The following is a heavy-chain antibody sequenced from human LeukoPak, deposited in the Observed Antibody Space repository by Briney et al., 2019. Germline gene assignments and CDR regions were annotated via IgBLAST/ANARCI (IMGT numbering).Heavy chain of an antibody. CDR2: INTNTGNP. CDR3: ARATTVTSFRIEYFQL. J-gene: IGHJ1*01. V-gene: IGHV7-4-1*02. Sequence: ASVTVSCTASGYTFTNFPMNWVRQAPGQGLEWMGSINTNTGNPTYAQAFTGRFVFSLDTSVSTAYLQITSLETEDTAVYYCARATTVTSFRIEYFQLWGQGTLVTVSS. D-gene: IGHD4-17*01. CDR1: GYTFTNFP.